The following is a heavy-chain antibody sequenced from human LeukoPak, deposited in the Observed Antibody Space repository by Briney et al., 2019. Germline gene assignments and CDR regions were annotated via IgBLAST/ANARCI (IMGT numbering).Heavy chain of an antibody. CDR1: GYSISSSYY. V-gene: IGHV4-38-2*02. CDR2: IYYSGST. J-gene: IGHJ4*02. D-gene: IGHD1-26*01. CDR3: ARSRYSGSYQMDY. Sequence: PSETLSLTCTVSGYSISSSYYWGWIRQPPGKGLEWIGYIYYSGSTNYNPSLKSRVTISVDASKNQFSLKLSSVTAADTAVYYCARSRYSGSYQMDYWGQGTLVTVSS.